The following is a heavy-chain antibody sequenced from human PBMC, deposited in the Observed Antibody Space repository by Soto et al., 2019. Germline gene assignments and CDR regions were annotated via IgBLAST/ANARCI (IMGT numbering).Heavy chain of an antibody. CDR1: GFTFDDYA. D-gene: IGHD5-12*01. CDR2: ISWNSGII. V-gene: IGHV3-9*01. Sequence: GGSLRLSCAASGFTFDDYAMHWVRQVPGQGLEWVSGISWNSGIIGYADSVKGRFTISRDNAKNSLYLQMNSLRPEDTALYYCAKDMASGYNNYRFDFWGQGTLVTVSS. J-gene: IGHJ4*02. CDR3: AKDMASGYNNYRFDF.